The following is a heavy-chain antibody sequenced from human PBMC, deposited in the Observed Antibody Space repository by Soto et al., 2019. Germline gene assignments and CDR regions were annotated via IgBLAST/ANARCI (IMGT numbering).Heavy chain of an antibody. Sequence: QVQLQESVPGLVKPSGTLSLTCVVSGGSISSSNWWSWVRQPPGKGLEWIGEIYHTGSTKYNPSLMSRVTISVDESKIQFCLRLSAVTAADTAVYYCARGSNWFDPWGQGTLVTVSS. J-gene: IGHJ5*02. CDR1: GGSISSSNW. CDR3: ARGSNWFDP. V-gene: IGHV4-4*02. CDR2: IYHTGST.